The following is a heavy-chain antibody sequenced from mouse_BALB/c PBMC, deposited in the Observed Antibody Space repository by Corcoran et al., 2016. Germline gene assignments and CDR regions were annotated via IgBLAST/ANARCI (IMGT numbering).Heavy chain of an antibody. J-gene: IGHJ2*01. V-gene: IGHV9-3-1*01. CDR2: INTYTGEP. Sequence: QIQLVQSGPELKKPGETVKISCKASGYTFTNYGMNWVKHAPGKGLKWMGWINTYTGEPTYADAFKGRFAFSLETSASTAYLQINNLKNEDTATYFCARRAGPYYFDYWGQGTTLTVSS. CDR1: GYTFTNYG. D-gene: IGHD3-1*01. CDR3: ARRAGPYYFDY.